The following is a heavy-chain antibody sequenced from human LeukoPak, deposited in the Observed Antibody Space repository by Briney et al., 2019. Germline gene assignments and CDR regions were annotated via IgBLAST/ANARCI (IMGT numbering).Heavy chain of an antibody. CDR1: GGSISSGTDYY. V-gene: IGHV4-39*01. D-gene: IGHD7-27*01. Sequence: PSETLSLTCTVSGGSISSGTDYYWGWIRQPPGKGLEWIGTFYYTGRTYYNPSLKSQAAISVDTSRNQFSLKLSSVTAADTAVYYCARSNWGRLNSDYWDQGTLVTVSS. CDR2: FYYTGRT. CDR3: ARSNWGRLNSDY. J-gene: IGHJ4*02.